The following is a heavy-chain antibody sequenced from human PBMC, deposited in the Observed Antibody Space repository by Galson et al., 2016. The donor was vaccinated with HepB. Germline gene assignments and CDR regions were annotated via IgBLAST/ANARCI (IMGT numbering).Heavy chain of an antibody. CDR2: ISYTGTDQ. J-gene: IGHJ4*02. V-gene: IGHV3-30*18. CDR1: GFSFSSFA. D-gene: IGHD4-17*01. CDR3: AKASTVTTDYFDY. Sequence: SLRLSCAASGFSFSSFAMHWVRTAPGKGLEWVAVISYTGTDQFYADSMKGRFTISRDNSKNTLYLQVNSLRPEDTAVYCCAKASTVTTDYFDYWGQGTLVTVSS.